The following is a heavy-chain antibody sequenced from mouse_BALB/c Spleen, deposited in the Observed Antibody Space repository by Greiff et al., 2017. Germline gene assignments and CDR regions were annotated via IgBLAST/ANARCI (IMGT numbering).Heavy chain of an antibody. CDR3: ARDDYDGGAWFAY. Sequence: DVKLQESGPGLVKPSQSLSLTCSVTGSSITSGYYWNWIRQFPGNKLEWMGYISYDGSNNYNPSLKNRISITRDTSKNQFFLKLNSVTTEDTATYYCARDDYDGGAWFAYWGQGTLVTVSA. CDR1: GSSITSGYY. J-gene: IGHJ3*01. CDR2: ISYDGSN. D-gene: IGHD2-4*01. V-gene: IGHV3-6*02.